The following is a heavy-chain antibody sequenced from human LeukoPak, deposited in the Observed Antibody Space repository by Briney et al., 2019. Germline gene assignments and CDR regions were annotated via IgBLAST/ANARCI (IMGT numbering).Heavy chain of an antibody. CDR3: AASGYSYGFSPMTDY. J-gene: IGHJ4*02. D-gene: IGHD5-18*01. CDR2: IYYSGST. CDR1: GGSISSYY. Sequence: SETLSLTCTVSGGSISSYYWSWIRQPPGKGLEWIGYIYYSGSTNYNPSLKSRVTISVDTSKNQFSLKLSSVTAADTAVYYCAASGYSYGFSPMTDYWGQGTLVTVSS. V-gene: IGHV4-59*01.